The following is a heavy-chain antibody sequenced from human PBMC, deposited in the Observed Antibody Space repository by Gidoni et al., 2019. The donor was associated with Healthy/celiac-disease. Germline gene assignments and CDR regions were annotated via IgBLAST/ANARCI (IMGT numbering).Heavy chain of an antibody. V-gene: IGHV3-73*01. CDR1: GFTFSGSA. CDR2: IRSKANSYAT. D-gene: IGHD4-17*01. CDR3: TRWPNYGEPSVGNY. J-gene: IGHJ4*02. Sequence: LKLSCAASGFTFSGSAMHWVRQASGKGLEWVGRIRSKANSYATAYAASVKGRFTISRDDSKNTAYLQMNSLKTEDTAVYYCTRWPNYGEPSVGNYWGQGTLVTVSS.